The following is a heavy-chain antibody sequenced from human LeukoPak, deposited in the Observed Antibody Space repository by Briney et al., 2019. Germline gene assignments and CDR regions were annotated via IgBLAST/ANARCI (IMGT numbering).Heavy chain of an antibody. V-gene: IGHV4-34*01. CDR3: ARDTYYYGSGSSANNFDY. CDR1: GGSFSGYY. J-gene: IGHJ4*02. D-gene: IGHD3-10*01. CDR2: INHSGST. Sequence: PSETLSLTCAVYGGSFSGYYWSWIRQPPGKGLEWIGEINHSGSTNYNPPLKSRVTISVDTSKNQFSLKLSSVTAADTAVYYCARDTYYYGSGSSANNFDYWGQGTLVTVSS.